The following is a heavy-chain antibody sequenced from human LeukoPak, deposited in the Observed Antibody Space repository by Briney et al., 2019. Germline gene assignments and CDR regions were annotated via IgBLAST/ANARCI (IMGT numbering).Heavy chain of an antibody. J-gene: IGHJ4*02. D-gene: IGHD3-22*01. CDR3: ARDRYYYDSSGGRIFDY. CDR1: GYTFTSYD. Sequence: GASVKVSCKASGYTFTSYDINWVRQATGQGLEWMGWMNPNSGNTGYAQKFQGRVTMTRNTSISTAYMELSSLRSEDTAVYYCARDRYYYDSSGGRIFDYWGQGTLLTVSS. V-gene: IGHV1-8*01. CDR2: MNPNSGNT.